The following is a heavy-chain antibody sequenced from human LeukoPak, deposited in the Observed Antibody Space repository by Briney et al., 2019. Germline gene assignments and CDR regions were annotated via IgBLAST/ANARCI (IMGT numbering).Heavy chain of an antibody. J-gene: IGHJ1*01. CDR2: ISTYNGNT. V-gene: IGHV1-18*01. Sequence: ASVKVSCKASGYTFTSYGLTWVRQAPGQGLEWMGWISTYNGNTNYAQKLQGRVTMTTDTSTSTAYMELRSLRSDDTAVYYCARAGELLLYFQHWGQGTLVTVSS. CDR3: ARAGELLLYFQH. D-gene: IGHD1-26*01. CDR1: GYTFTSYG.